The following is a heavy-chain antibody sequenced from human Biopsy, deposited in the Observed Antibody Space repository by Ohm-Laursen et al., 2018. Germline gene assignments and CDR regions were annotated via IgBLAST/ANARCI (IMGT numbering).Heavy chain of an antibody. J-gene: IGHJ4*02. CDR1: GGSLSSYY. CDR3: ARGSNDFGGLYFPR. D-gene: IGHD4-23*01. V-gene: IGHV4-4*07. CDR2: ISYTGYT. Sequence: SETLSLTCTVSGGSLSSYYWSWIRQPAGKGLEWIGRISYTGYTSYNASLKSRVTISVDTSRNHFSLRLSSLTAADTAVYYCARGSNDFGGLYFPRWGQGTLLTVSS.